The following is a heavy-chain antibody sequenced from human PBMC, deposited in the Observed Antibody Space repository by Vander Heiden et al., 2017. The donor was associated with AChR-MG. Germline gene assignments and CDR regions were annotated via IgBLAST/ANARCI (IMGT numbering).Heavy chain of an antibody. D-gene: IGHD6-6*01. Sequence: VQLVASGGGVVQPGRSLRLSCAASGFTFSSYGMHWVRQAPGKGLEWVAVISYDGSNKYYADAVKGRFTISRDNSKNTLYLQMNSLRAEDTAVYYCAKESDVSSPSSSQPVDYWGQGTLVTVSS. CDR3: AKESDVSSPSSSQPVDY. CDR1: GFTFSSYG. V-gene: IGHV3-30*18. J-gene: IGHJ4*02. CDR2: ISYDGSNK.